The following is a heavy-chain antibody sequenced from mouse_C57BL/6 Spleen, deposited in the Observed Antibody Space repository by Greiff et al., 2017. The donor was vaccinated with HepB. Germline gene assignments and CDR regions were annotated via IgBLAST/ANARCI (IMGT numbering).Heavy chain of an antibody. V-gene: IGHV1S81*02. CDR1: GYTFTSYW. CDR3: ARFQQIVATYFVY. CDR2: TNPSNGRT. Sequence: VQLQQPGAELVKAGASVKMSCKASGYTFTSYWMHWVKQRLGQGLEWFAETNPSNGRTYYNEKFKSKATLTVDKSSSTAYMLLSSPTFEDSAVYYCARFQQIVATYFVYWGQGTTLTISS. D-gene: IGHD1-1*01. J-gene: IGHJ2*01.